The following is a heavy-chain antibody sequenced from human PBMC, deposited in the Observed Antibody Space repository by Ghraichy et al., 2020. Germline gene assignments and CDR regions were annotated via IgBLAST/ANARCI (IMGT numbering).Heavy chain of an antibody. J-gene: IGHJ4*02. CDR2: IYDSRSGST. Sequence: SETLSLTCAVSGASVSTDSYHWSWIRQPPGKGLEWMGCIYDSRSGSTKYSPSLKSRITISEDTSKNQFSLILSSVTAADTAVYYCATYAMGGGGRGRWGQGALVTVSS. D-gene: IGHD1-26*01. CDR3: ATYAMGGGGRGR. V-gene: IGHV4-61*01. CDR1: GASVSTDSYH.